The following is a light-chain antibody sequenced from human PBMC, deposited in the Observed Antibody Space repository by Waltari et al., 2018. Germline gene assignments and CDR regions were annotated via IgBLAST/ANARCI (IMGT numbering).Light chain of an antibody. CDR1: NIGSKS. V-gene: IGLV3-21*04. Sequence: SYVLTQPPSVSVAPGKTARITCGGNNIGSKSVHWYQQKPGQAPVLVIYYGRDWPSGIPERFSGSNSGNTATLTISRVEAGDEADYYCQVWDSSSDHPYVVFGGGTKLTVL. CDR3: QVWDSSSDHPYVV. CDR2: YGR. J-gene: IGLJ2*01.